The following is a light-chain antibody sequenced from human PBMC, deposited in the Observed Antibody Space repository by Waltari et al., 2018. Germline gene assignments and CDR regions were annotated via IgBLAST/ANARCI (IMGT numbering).Light chain of an antibody. CDR2: KIS. V-gene: IGKV2-30*02. CDR3: MQGTYWPT. Sequence: DVVMTQSPLSLPVTLGQPASISCRSSQSLVRSDGNTYLNWFQQRPGQSPRRLIYKISNRDSGVQDRFSGSGSGTDFTLKISRVEAEDVGVYYCMQGTYWPTFGQGTKVEIK. CDR1: QSLVRSDGNTY. J-gene: IGKJ1*01.